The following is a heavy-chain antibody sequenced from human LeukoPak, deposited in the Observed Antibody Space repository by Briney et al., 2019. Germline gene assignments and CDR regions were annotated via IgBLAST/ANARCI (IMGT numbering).Heavy chain of an antibody. J-gene: IGHJ4*02. Sequence: GGSLRLSCAASGFTFDDYAMHWVRQAPGKGLEWVSGISWNSGSIGYADSVKGRFTISRDNAKNSLYLQMNSLTTEDTAFYYCAKGGGGSEMDYWGQGTLVTVSS. CDR3: AKGGGGSEMDY. CDR2: ISWNSGSI. V-gene: IGHV3-9*01. D-gene: IGHD1-26*01. CDR1: GFTFDDYA.